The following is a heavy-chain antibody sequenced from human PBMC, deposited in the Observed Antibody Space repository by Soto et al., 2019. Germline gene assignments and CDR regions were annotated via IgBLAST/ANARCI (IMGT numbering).Heavy chain of an antibody. V-gene: IGHV1-69*12. D-gene: IGHD5-18*01. Sequence: QVQLVQPGAEVKKPESSVKVSCKAPGGTFSTYAISWVRQAPGQGLEWMGGIIPMFGTANYAQRFQDRVTITADESTNTVYMELSSLRSEDTAVYFCASGIQLWLRRINNGYSGWGQGTLVTVSS. J-gene: IGHJ4*02. CDR2: IIPMFGTA. CDR1: GGTFSTYA. CDR3: ASGIQLWLRRINNGYSG.